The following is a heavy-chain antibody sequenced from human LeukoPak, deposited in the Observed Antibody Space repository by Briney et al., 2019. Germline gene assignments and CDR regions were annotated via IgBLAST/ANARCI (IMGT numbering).Heavy chain of an antibody. J-gene: IGHJ3*02. CDR2: IYTSGST. CDR3: ARGDVLRYFDWLSADAFDI. CDR1: GGSISSSSYY. Sequence: SETLSLTCTVSGGSISSSSYYWSWIRQPAGKGLEWIGRIYTSGSTNYNPSLKSRVTMSVDTSKNQFSLKLSSVTAADTAVYYCARGDVLRYFDWLSADAFDIWGQGTMVTVSS. D-gene: IGHD3-9*01. V-gene: IGHV4-61*02.